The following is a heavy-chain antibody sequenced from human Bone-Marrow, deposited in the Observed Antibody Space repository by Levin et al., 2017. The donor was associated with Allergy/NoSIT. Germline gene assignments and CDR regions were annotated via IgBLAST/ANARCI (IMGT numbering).Heavy chain of an antibody. CDR1: GYSFSSYF. V-gene: IGHV5-51*01. J-gene: IGHJ4*02. Sequence: GGSLRLSCKGSGYSFSSYFIGWVRQMPGKGLEWMTIINPGDSDIRCSPSFQGQVTISADKSTSTAYLQWSSLKASDSAMYYCARHRSDSSSSPIDYWGQGTLVTVSS. CDR3: ARHRSDSSSSPIDY. CDR2: INPGDSDI. D-gene: IGHD6-6*01.